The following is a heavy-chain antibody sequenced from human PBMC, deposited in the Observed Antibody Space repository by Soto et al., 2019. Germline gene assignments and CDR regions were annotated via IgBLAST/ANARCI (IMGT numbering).Heavy chain of an antibody. D-gene: IGHD2-15*01. V-gene: IGHV3-21*01. CDR1: GGTFSSYS. CDR3: ARDQCSGGSCYSYYYYYGMDV. J-gene: IGHJ6*02. Sequence: GGSLRHSCAASGGTFSSYSMNWVRQAPGKGLEWVSSISSSSSYIYYADSVKGRFTISRDNAKNSLYLQMNSLRAEDTAVYYCARDQCSGGSCYSYYYYYGMDVWGQGTTVTVSS. CDR2: ISSSSSYI.